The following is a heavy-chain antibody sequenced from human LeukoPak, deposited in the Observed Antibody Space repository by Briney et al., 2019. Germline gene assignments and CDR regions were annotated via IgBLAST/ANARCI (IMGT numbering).Heavy chain of an antibody. CDR2: INPSSGGA. D-gene: IGHD2-15*01. Sequence: ASVKVSCKASGYTFTGYYMHWVRQAPGQGLEWMGRINPSSGGANYAQKFQGRVTMTRDTSISTAYMELSRLRSDDTAVYYCARVGGYCSGGSCYSNFDYWGQGTLVTVSS. V-gene: IGHV1-2*06. J-gene: IGHJ4*02. CDR1: GYTFTGYY. CDR3: ARVGGYCSGGSCYSNFDY.